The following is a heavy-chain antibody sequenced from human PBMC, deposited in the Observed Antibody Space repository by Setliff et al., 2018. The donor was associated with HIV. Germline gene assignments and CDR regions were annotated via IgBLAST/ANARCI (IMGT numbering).Heavy chain of an antibody. Sequence: PGGSLRLSCAASGFTFSNAWMNWVRQAPGKGLEWVGRIKSKTDGGTTDYAAHVKGRFTISRDDSKNTLYLQMNSLKTEDTAVYYCTTELGGSYYGWNYWGQGTLVTVSS. V-gene: IGHV3-15*07. CDR2: IKSKTDGGTT. CDR1: GFTFSNAW. CDR3: TTELGGSYYGWNY. D-gene: IGHD1-26*01. J-gene: IGHJ4*02.